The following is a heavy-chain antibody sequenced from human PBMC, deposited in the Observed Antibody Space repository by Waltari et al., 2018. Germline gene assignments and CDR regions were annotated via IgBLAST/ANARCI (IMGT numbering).Heavy chain of an antibody. Sequence: QVQLVQSGPEVKMPGASVQVSCKASGYNFDSYGISWVRQAPGQGLEWMGWSSTYTGNTDYAQKFQDRVTMYTDASTGTAYLDLRSLRSDDTAVYYCARDQTYSSGSPATYWGQGTLVTVSS. CDR1: GYNFDSYG. J-gene: IGHJ4*02. V-gene: IGHV1-18*01. CDR2: SSTYTGNT. CDR3: ARDQTYSSGSPATY. D-gene: IGHD6-19*01.